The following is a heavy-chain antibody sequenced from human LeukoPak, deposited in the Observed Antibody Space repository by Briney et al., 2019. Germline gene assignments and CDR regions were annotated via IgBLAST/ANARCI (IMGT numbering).Heavy chain of an antibody. CDR3: ARMARYCSSTSCYANYYYYYMDV. D-gene: IGHD2-2*01. V-gene: IGHV4-59*12. J-gene: IGHJ6*03. CDR1: GGSISSYY. CDR2: IYYSGST. Sequence: SETLSLTCTVSGGSISSYYWSWIRQPPGKGLEWIGYIYYSGSTNYNPSLKSRVTMSVDTSKNQFSLKLSSVTAADTAVYYCARMARYCSSTSCYANYYYYYMDVWGKGTTVTVSS.